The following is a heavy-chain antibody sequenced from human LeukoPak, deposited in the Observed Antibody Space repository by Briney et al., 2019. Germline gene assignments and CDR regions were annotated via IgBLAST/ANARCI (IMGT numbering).Heavy chain of an antibody. D-gene: IGHD2-15*01. CDR2: ITSNSYSM. V-gene: IGHV3-11*01. Sequence: GGSLRLSCAASGFTFSDYYMAWIRQAPGKGLEWISYITSNSYSMYYADSVEGRFTISRDNAEGSVFLQMDGLRVEDTAVYYCATEVDRSFDHWGQGVLVTVSS. J-gene: IGHJ4*02. CDR3: ATEVDRSFDH. CDR1: GFTFSDYY.